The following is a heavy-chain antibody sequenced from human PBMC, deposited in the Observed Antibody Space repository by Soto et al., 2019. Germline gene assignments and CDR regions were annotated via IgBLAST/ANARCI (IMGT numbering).Heavy chain of an antibody. V-gene: IGHV3-43*01. CDR3: AKDGNSGSYYLFDY. CDR1: GFTFDDYT. J-gene: IGHJ4*02. CDR2: ISWDGGST. Sequence: PGGSLGLSCAASGFTFDDYTMHWVRQAPGKGLEWVSLISWDGGSTYYADSVKGRFTISRDNSKNSLYLQMNSLRTEDTALYYCAKDGNSGSYYLFDYWGQGTLVTVSS. D-gene: IGHD1-26*01.